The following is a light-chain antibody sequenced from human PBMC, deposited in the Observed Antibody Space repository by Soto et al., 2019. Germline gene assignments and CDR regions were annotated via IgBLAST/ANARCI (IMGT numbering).Light chain of an antibody. V-gene: IGLV2-11*01. CDR1: SSDVGGYNY. Sequence: QSALTQPRSVSGSPGQSVTISCTGTSSDVGGYNYVSWYQQHPGKAPKFMIYDVSKRPSGVPDRFSGSKSGNTASLTISGLQAEDEADYYCCSYAGSYTVFGGGPKLTVL. J-gene: IGLJ2*01. CDR2: DVS. CDR3: CSYAGSYTV.